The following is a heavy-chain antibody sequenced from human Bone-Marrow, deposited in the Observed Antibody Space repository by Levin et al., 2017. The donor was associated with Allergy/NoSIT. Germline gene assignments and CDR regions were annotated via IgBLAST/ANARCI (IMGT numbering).Heavy chain of an antibody. CDR1: GYTFMSYW. J-gene: IGHJ4*02. Sequence: GESLKISCKGSGYTFMSYWIGWVRQKPGKGLEWIGIIFPGDSDTRYSPSFHVQVTISADKSTKSAYLQLRSLKASDTATYYCARGRGSSWYSYVDLWGQGSLVTVSS. V-gene: IGHV5-51*01. D-gene: IGHD6-13*01. CDR2: IFPGDSDT. CDR3: ARGRGSSWYSYVDL.